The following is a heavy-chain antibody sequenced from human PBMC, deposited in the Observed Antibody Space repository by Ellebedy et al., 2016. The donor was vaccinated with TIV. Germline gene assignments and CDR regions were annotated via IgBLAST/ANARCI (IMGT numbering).Heavy chain of an antibody. D-gene: IGHD2/OR15-2a*01. J-gene: IGHJ6*02. CDR1: GFAVSSNY. Sequence: GESLKISCAASGFAVSSNYMPWVRQEPGRGLEWVSHIYSDGNTNYADSVRGRFTISRDSSKNTLDLQMNSLRAEDTAVYYCARAGEYCDFPQNCYAMDVWGQGTTVTVS. CDR2: IYSDGNT. V-gene: IGHV3-53*01. CDR3: ARAGEYCDFPQNCYAMDV.